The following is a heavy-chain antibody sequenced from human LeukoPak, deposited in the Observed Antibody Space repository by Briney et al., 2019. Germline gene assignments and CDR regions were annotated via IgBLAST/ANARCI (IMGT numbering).Heavy chain of an antibody. CDR3: AKSRSGWYVFDY. Sequence: GGSLRLSCAASGFTFSTSWMHWVRQAPGKGLEWVSSMSGSGERTNYADSVKGRFTISGDNSENTLYLQMNSLRAEDTAVYYCAKSRSGWYVFDYWGQGTLVTVSS. CDR2: MSGSGERT. V-gene: IGHV3-23*01. J-gene: IGHJ4*02. D-gene: IGHD6-19*01. CDR1: GFTFSTSW.